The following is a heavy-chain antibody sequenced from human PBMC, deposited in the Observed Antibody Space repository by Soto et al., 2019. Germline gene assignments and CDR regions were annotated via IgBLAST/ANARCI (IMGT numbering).Heavy chain of an antibody. V-gene: IGHV3-66*01. CDR2: IYSGGST. D-gene: IGHD6-6*01. CDR1: GFTVSSNY. Sequence: GGSLRLSCAASGFTVSSNYMSWVRQAPGKGLEWVSVIYSGGSTYYADSVKGRFTISRDNSKNTLYLQMNSLRAEDTAVYYCARVGRGTGRGQLPYWGQGTLVTVSS. J-gene: IGHJ4*02. CDR3: ARVGRGTGRGQLPY.